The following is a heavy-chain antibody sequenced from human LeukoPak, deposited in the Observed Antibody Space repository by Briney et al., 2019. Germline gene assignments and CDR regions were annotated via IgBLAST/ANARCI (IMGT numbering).Heavy chain of an antibody. CDR1: GFTFSSYG. CDR3: AKGMSGSYYDY. Sequence: PGGSLRLSCAASGFTFSSYGMHWVRQAPGKGLEWVAVISYDGSNKYYADPVKGRFTISRDNSKNTLYLQMNSLRAEDTAVYYCAKGMSGSYYDYWGQGTLVTVSS. J-gene: IGHJ4*02. D-gene: IGHD1-26*01. V-gene: IGHV3-30*18. CDR2: ISYDGSNK.